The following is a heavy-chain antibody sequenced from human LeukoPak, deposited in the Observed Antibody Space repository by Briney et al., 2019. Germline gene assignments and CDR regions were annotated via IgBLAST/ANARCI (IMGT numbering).Heavy chain of an antibody. J-gene: IGHJ4*02. D-gene: IGHD3-22*01. CDR2: ISYSGST. CDR1: GGSINSVGYY. V-gene: IGHV4-31*03. Sequence: PSETLSLTCTVSGGSINSVGYYWSWIRQHPGKGLEWIGYISYSGSTYYTPSLKSRVRISVDTSKNLFSLKLNSVTGADTAVYYCARESVYYYDSNGSNAFDFWGQGTPVTVSS. CDR3: ARESVYYYDSNGSNAFDF.